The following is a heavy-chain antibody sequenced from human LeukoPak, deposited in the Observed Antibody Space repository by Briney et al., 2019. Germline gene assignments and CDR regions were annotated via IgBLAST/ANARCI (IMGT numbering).Heavy chain of an antibody. CDR1: GGSISNYY. CDR3: ARVRYCSTNRCYDREFDN. CDR2: IYYSGNT. D-gene: IGHD2-8*01. Sequence: SETLSLTCTVSGGSISNYYWSWIRQPPGKGLEWIGYIYYSGNTNYNPSLKSRVTISVNTSKNQFSLKLNSVTAADTAVYYCARVRYCSTNRCYDREFDNWGQGTLVTVSS. V-gene: IGHV4-59*01. J-gene: IGHJ4*02.